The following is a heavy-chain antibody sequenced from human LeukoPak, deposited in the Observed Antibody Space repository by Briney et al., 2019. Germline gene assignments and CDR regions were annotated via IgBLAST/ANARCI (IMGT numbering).Heavy chain of an antibody. CDR3: ASTRGYSYGANFDY. CDR2: IYYSGST. Sequence: IYYSGSTNYNPSLKSRVTISVDTSKNQFSLKLSSVTAADTAVYYCASTRGYSYGANFDYWGQGTLVTVSS. D-gene: IGHD5-18*01. V-gene: IGHV4-59*01. J-gene: IGHJ4*02.